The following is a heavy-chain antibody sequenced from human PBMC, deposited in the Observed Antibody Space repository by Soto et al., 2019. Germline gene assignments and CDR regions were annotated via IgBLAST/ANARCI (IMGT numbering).Heavy chain of an antibody. J-gene: IGHJ4*02. CDR1: GYTFTSYA. CDR2: INAGNGNT. V-gene: IGHV1-3*05. D-gene: IGHD3-3*01. Sequence: QVQLVQSGAEEKKPGASVKVSCKASGYTFTSYAMHWVRQAPGQRLEWMGWINAGNGNTKYSQKFQGRVTITRDTSASTADMELSSLRSEDTAVDYCARGAGRFLEWWSLDYWGQGTLVTVSS. CDR3: ARGAGRFLEWWSLDY.